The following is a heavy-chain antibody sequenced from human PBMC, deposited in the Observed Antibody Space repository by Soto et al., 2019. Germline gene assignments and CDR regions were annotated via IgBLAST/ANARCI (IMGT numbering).Heavy chain of an antibody. CDR1: GSTFSYYG. Sequence: VHLVESGGGVVQPGRSLRLSCAASGSTFSYYGMNWVRQAPGKGPEWVAVLWYDGSIKYYAESVKGRFSFSRDNSKNTLYLNMNSLRTEDTAVYYCARDGGSHGPSYFDSWGQGSQVIVSS. V-gene: IGHV3-33*01. CDR3: ARDGGSHGPSYFDS. D-gene: IGHD3-3*01. CDR2: LWYDGSIK. J-gene: IGHJ4*02.